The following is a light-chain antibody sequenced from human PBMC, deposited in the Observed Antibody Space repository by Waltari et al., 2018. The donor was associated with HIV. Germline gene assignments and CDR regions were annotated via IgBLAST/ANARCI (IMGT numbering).Light chain of an antibody. CDR2: NDE. J-gene: IGLJ1*01. V-gene: IGLV1-44*01. CDR1: GSNIRSNF. Sequence: QSVLTQPPSVSGAPGQRVTISCSGSGSNIRSNFVNWYQQLPVTAPRVLIYNDEQRPSGVPARFSGSKSVTTGSLAISGLRSEDEAEYYCSACVDTLNVYVFGSVTKVTVL. CDR3: SACVDTLNVYV.